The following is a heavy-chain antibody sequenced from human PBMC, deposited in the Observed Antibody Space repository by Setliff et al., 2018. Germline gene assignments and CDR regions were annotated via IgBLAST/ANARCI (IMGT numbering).Heavy chain of an antibody. D-gene: IGHD2-15*01. CDR1: AFPFSISS. J-gene: IGHJ4*02. CDR2: ISGGGRYT. CDR3: ARTCSGSGCYAGLES. V-gene: IGHV3-21*01. Sequence: GESLKISCAASAFPFSISSMHWVRQAPGKGLEWVSSISGGGRYTYSADSVRGRFTISRDNAKNTLYLQMNSLRPEDTAVYYCARTCSGSGCYAGLESWGQGTPVTVSS.